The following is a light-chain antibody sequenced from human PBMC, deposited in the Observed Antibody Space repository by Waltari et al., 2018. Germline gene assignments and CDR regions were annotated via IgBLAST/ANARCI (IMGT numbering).Light chain of an antibody. J-gene: IGLJ3*02. V-gene: IGLV4-69*01. CDR1: SGHSNNI. Sequence: QLLLTQSPSASASLGASVKLTCTLSSGHSNNIIAWLQQQPGNGPRYLMRVNSDGSHSKGDEIPERFSGSSSGAERYLTISSVQSEDEADYYCETGGHGTWVFGGGTKLTVL. CDR2: VNSDGSH. CDR3: ETGGHGTWV.